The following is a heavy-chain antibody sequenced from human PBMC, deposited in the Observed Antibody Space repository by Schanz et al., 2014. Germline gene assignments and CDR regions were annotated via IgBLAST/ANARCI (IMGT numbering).Heavy chain of an antibody. CDR2: FLPILDIT. J-gene: IGHJ4*02. V-gene: IGHV1-69*04. D-gene: IGHD3-22*01. Sequence: QVQLVQSGAEVKKPGSSVKVSCKASGGTFSSFAIFWVRQAPGQGLEWMGTFLPILDITNYAQKFQGRVTITADNSTSTAYMELSNLRSEDTAVYYCARAGQDYSDSSGYATYYFGNWGQGTLVTVSS. CDR3: ARAGQDYSDSSGYATYYFGN. CDR1: GGTFSSFA.